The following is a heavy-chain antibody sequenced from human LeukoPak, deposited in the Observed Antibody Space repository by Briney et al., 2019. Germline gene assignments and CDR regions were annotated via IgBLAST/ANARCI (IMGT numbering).Heavy chain of an antibody. CDR3: ARSGGGTYFDS. CDR1: GFIFSSYG. Sequence: GGSLRLSCAASGFIFSSYGMHWVRQAPGKGLQWVAVIWSDGSNKDYGDSVKGRFTISRGDSKNTLYLQMNSLRADDTAVYYCARSGGGTYFDSWGQGTLVTVSS. CDR2: IWSDGSNK. J-gene: IGHJ4*02. V-gene: IGHV3-30*12. D-gene: IGHD2-15*01.